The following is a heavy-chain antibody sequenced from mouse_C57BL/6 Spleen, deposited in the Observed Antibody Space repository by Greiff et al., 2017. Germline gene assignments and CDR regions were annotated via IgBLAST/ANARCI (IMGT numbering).Heavy chain of an antibody. D-gene: IGHD2-4*01. CDR3: ASIFYYDYDKAY. CDR1: GYTFTSYW. Sequence: QVQLQQPGAELVKPGASVKLSCKASGYTFTSYWMHWVKQRPGQGLEWIGMIHPNSGSTNYNEKFKSKATLTVDKSSSTAYMQLSSLTSEDSAVYYCASIFYYDYDKAYWGQGTLVTVSA. V-gene: IGHV1-64*01. CDR2: IHPNSGST. J-gene: IGHJ3*01.